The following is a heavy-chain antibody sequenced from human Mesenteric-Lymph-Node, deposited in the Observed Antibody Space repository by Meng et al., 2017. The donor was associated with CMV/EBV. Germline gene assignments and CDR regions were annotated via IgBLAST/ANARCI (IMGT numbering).Heavy chain of an antibody. V-gene: IGHV3-21*06. Sequence: GGSLRLSCAASGFTFTMYTMNWVRQAPGKGLEWVSSISSSSNYIDYADSVKGRFTVFRDNAKNSLYLQMNNLRAEDTADYYCAREAGIPALPFYWGQGTLVTVSS. CDR3: AREAGIPALPFY. J-gene: IGHJ4*02. CDR2: ISSSSNYI. CDR1: GFTFTMYT. D-gene: IGHD6-6*01.